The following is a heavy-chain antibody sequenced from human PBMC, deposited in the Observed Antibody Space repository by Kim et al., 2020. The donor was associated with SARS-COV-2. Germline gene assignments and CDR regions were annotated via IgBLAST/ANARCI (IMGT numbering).Heavy chain of an antibody. CDR1: GGSFSGYY. V-gene: IGHV4-34*01. D-gene: IGHD2-15*01. J-gene: IGHJ5*02. CDR3: ARGGVVVDFSYWFDP. Sequence: SETLSLTCAVYGGSFSGYYWSWIRQPPGKGLEWIGEINHSGSTNYNPSLKSRVTISVDTSKNQFSLKLSSVTAADTAVYYCARGGVVVDFSYWFDPWGQGTLVTVSS. CDR2: INHSGST.